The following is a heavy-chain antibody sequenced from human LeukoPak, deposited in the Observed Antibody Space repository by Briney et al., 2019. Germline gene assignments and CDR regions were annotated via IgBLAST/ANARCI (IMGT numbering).Heavy chain of an antibody. CDR3: ARGRNSAITIFGVVTMGYFDY. D-gene: IGHD3-3*01. CDR2: INHSGST. J-gene: IGHJ4*02. CDR1: GGSFSGYY. Sequence: SETLSLTCAVYGGSFSGYYWSWIRQPPGKGLEWIGEINHSGSTNYNPSLKSRVTISVDTSKNQFSLKLSSVTAADTAVYYCARGRNSAITIFGVVTMGYFDYWGRGTLVTVSS. V-gene: IGHV4-34*01.